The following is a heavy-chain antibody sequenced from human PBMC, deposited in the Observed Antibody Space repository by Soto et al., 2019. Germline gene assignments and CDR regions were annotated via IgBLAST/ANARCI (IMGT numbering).Heavy chain of an antibody. Sequence: PGGSLRLCCAASGFTFSSYGMHWVRQAPGKGLEWVAVISYDGSNKYYADSVKGRFTISRDNSKNTLYLQMNSLRAEDTAVYYCAKEGSDYDILTGSGYYGMDVWGQGTTVTVS. D-gene: IGHD3-9*01. J-gene: IGHJ6*02. CDR2: ISYDGSNK. V-gene: IGHV3-30*18. CDR3: AKEGSDYDILTGSGYYGMDV. CDR1: GFTFSSYG.